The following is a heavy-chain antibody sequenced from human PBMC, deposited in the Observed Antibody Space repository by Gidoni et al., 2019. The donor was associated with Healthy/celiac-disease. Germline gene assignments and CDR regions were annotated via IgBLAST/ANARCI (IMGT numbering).Heavy chain of an antibody. CDR1: GCSIRSGGYY. V-gene: IGHV4-31*03. J-gene: IGHJ5*02. Sequence: QVQLQESGPGLVKPSQTLSLTCPFPGCSIRSGGYYWSWIRQHPGKGLEWIGYIYYSGSTYYNPSLKSRVTISVDTSKNQFSLKLSSVTAADKAVYYCALESGTERWLPLSWGQGTLVTVSS. CDR2: IYYSGST. D-gene: IGHD3-22*01. CDR3: ALESGTERWLPLS.